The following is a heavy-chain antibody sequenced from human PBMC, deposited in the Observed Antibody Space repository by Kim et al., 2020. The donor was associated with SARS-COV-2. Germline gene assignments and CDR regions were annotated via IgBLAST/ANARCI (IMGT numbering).Heavy chain of an antibody. Sequence: TLYYADSVKGRFTISRENDKNSLYLQMNSLRDEDTAVYYCARRYGRSFDRWGQGTLVTVSS. D-gene: IGHD4-17*01. CDR2: TL. V-gene: IGHV3-48*02. J-gene: IGHJ5*02. CDR3: ARRYGRSFDR.